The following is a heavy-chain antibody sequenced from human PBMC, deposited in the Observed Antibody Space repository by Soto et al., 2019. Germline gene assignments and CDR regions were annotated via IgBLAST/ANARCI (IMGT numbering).Heavy chain of an antibody. CDR1: GGSISSFY. J-gene: IGHJ4*02. CDR3: AIEEQWLSK. Sequence: QVQLQESGPGLVKPSETLSLTCTVSGGSISSFYWSWIRQPPGKGLEWIGYIYYSVSTKYNPSLKSRVTISVATSKNQFSLKLSSVTAADTAVYYCAIEEQWLSKWGQGTLVTVSP. D-gene: IGHD6-19*01. CDR2: IYYSVST. V-gene: IGHV4-59*01.